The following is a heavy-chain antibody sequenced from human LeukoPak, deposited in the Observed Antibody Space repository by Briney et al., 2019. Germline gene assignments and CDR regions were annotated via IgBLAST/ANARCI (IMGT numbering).Heavy chain of an antibody. Sequence: GGSLRLSCAASGFTFSSYTMNWVRQAPGKGLEWVSSISSSSSCIYYADSVKGRITISRDNAKHSLHLLMNSLRADDTAVYYCARDTNDILTGYYKLAFDIWGQGTMVTVSS. D-gene: IGHD3-9*01. J-gene: IGHJ3*02. CDR3: ARDTNDILTGYYKLAFDI. CDR2: ISSSSSCI. V-gene: IGHV3-21*06. CDR1: GFTFSSYT.